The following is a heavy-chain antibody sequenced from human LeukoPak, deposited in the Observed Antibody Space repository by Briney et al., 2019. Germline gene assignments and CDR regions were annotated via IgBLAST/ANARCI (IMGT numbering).Heavy chain of an antibody. V-gene: IGHV4-4*08. CDR3: ARNGTVTVSGTKFNYFDY. J-gene: IGHJ4*02. D-gene: IGHD4-17*01. CDR2: VYSSGST. Sequence: SETLSLTCTVSGDSISGYYWSWIRQSPGKVLEWIGFVYSSGSTHYNPSLKSRLTIFVDTSKNQFSLKVNSVTAADTAVYYCARNGTVTVSGTKFNYFDYWGQGTLVTVSS. CDR1: GDSISGYY.